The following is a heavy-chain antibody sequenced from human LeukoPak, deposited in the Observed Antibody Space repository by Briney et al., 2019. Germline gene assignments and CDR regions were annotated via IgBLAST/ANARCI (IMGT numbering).Heavy chain of an antibody. CDR1: GGTFSSYA. J-gene: IGHJ4*02. CDR3: ARVGKLLWFGELLPFDY. D-gene: IGHD3-10*01. CDR2: IIPIFGTA. V-gene: IGHV1-69*05. Sequence: GASVKVSCKASGGTFSSYAISWVRQAPGQGLEWMGGIIPIFGTANYAQKFQGRVTITTDESTSTAYMELRSLRSDDTVVYYCARVGKLLWFGELLPFDYWGQGTLVTVSS.